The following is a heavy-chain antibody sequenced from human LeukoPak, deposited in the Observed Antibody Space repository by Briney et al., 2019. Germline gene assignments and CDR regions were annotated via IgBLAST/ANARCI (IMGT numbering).Heavy chain of an antibody. CDR1: GYTFTSYA. V-gene: IGHV1-3*01. D-gene: IGHD2-15*01. Sequence: ASVTVSCKASGYTFTSYAMHWVRQAPGQRLEWMGWINAGNGNTKYSQKFQGRVTITRDTSASTAYMELSSLRSEDTAVYYCARNSLYCSGGSCYYGMDVWGQGTTVTVSS. J-gene: IGHJ6*02. CDR2: INAGNGNT. CDR3: ARNSLYCSGGSCYYGMDV.